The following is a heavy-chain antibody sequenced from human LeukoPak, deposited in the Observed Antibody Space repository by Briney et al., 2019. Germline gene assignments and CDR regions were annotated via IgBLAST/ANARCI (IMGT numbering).Heavy chain of an antibody. CDR2: MNPNSGNT. J-gene: IGHJ3*02. CDR3: ARGWGGYCSSTSCSHDAFDI. Sequence: ASVKVSCKASGYTFTSYDINWVRQATGQGLEWMGWMNPNSGNTGYAQKFQGRVTMTRNTSISTAYMELSSLRSEDTAVYYCARGWGGYCSSTSCSHDAFDIWGQGTMVTVSS. V-gene: IGHV1-8*01. CDR1: GYTFTSYD. D-gene: IGHD2-2*01.